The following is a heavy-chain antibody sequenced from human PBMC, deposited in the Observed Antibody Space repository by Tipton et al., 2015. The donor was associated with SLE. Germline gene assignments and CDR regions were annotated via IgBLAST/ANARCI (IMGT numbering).Heavy chain of an antibody. CDR2: ISYDGTNK. V-gene: IGHV3-30*04. D-gene: IGHD1-26*01. J-gene: IGHJ4*02. CDR3: TRKASGRDGYFDY. Sequence: SLRLSCAASGFTFSSYAMHWVRQAPGKGLEWVAVISYDGTNKYYADSVKGRFTISRDNSKNTLYLQMNSLKTEDTAVYYCTRKASGRDGYFDYWGQGTLVTVSS. CDR1: GFTFSSYA.